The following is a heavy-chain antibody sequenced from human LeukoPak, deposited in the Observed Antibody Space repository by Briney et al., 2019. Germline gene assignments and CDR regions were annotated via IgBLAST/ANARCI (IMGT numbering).Heavy chain of an antibody. D-gene: IGHD3-3*01. CDR1: GFTFSSYG. CDR3: ARVRVPYYYGMDV. CDR2: IWYDGSNK. J-gene: IGHJ6*02. Sequence: GGSLRLSCAASGFTFSSYGMHWARQAPGKGLEWVAVIWYDGSNKYYADSVKGRFTISRDNSKNTLYLQMNSLRAEDTAVYYRARVRVPYYYGMDVWGQGTTVTVSS. V-gene: IGHV3-33*01.